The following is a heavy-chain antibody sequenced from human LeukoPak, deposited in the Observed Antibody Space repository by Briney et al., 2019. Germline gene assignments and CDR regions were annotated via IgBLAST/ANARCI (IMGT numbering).Heavy chain of an antibody. J-gene: IGHJ4*02. CDR1: GDSVSSNRAS. Sequence: SQTLSLTCAISGDSVSSNRASWNWFRQSPSRGLEWLGRTYYSSKWYIDYSLSVKSRITINPDTSKNQFSLQLNSVTPEDTAVYYCARGLWSPAVRGAFRAPFDYWGQGTLVTVSS. CDR2: TYYSSKWYI. D-gene: IGHD3-10*01. V-gene: IGHV6-1*01. CDR3: ARGLWSPAVRGAFRAPFDY.